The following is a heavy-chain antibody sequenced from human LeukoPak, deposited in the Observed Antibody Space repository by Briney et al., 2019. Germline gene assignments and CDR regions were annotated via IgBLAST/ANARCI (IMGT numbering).Heavy chain of an antibody. CDR1: GYSISSGYY. D-gene: IGHD1-26*01. V-gene: IGHV4-38-2*02. CDR3: AIGDTLGVQGFDP. Sequence: PSETLSLTCTVSGYSISSGYYWGWIRQPPGKGLEWIGSIYHSGSTYYNPSLKSRVTISVDTSKNQFSLKLSSVTAADTAVYYCAIGDTLGVQGFDPWGQGTLVTVSS. CDR2: IYHSGST. J-gene: IGHJ5*02.